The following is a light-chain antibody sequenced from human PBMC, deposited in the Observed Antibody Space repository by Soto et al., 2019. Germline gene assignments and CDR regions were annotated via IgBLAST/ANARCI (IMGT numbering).Light chain of an antibody. CDR2: KVS. Sequence: DVVMTQSPLSLPVTLGQPASISCRSTQSLVHSDGNTHLNWFQQRPGQSPRRLICKVSNRESGVPDRFSGSASGPDFTLKISRVEAEDVGGYYCMQGTHWPYTFGQGTKLEIK. CDR1: QSLVHSDGNTH. V-gene: IGKV2-30*02. J-gene: IGKJ2*01. CDR3: MQGTHWPYT.